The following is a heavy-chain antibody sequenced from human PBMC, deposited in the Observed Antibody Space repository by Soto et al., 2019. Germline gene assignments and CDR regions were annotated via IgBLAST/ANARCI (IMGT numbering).Heavy chain of an antibody. CDR1: GASISSGYYY. V-gene: IGHV4-30-4*01. CDR3: ARVARDYVDF. CDR2: IFYSGST. Sequence: QVQLQESGPGLVKPSQTLSLTCTVSGASISSGYYYWTWIRQPPGKGLEWIAYIFYSGSTYYNPSLESRITISVDTSMNQFSLKVDSVTAADTAVYFCARVARDYVDFWGQGTLVTVSS. J-gene: IGHJ4*02.